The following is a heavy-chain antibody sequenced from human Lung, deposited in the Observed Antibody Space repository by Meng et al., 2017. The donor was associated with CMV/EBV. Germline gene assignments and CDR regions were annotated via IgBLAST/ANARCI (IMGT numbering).Heavy chain of an antibody. J-gene: IGHJ5*02. CDR2: ISYDGSNK. CDR3: ARDDSSS. V-gene: IGHV3-30-3*01. Sequence: QVQVVASGGGVVQPGRCLGLSCAASGFTFSSYAMHWVRQAPGKGLEWVAVISYDGSNKYYADSVKCRFTISRDNSKHTLYLQMNSLRAEDTAVYYCARDDSSSWGQGTLVTVSS. CDR1: GFTFSSYA. D-gene: IGHD3-22*01.